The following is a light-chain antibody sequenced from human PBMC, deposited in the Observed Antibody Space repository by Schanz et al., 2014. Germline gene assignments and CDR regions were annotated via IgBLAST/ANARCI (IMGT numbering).Light chain of an antibody. CDR1: QSVLHSFNNRDY. Sequence: DIVMTQSPDSLAVSLGERATINCKSSQSVLHSFNNRDYLGWYQQKPGQPPKLIIYWASDRESGVPDRFSGSGSLSFFTLTISSLQADLLTVDYCQHYYGTPYAFGGGTRVEIK. V-gene: IGKV4-1*01. CDR2: WAS. CDR3: QHYYGTPYA. J-gene: IGKJ4*01.